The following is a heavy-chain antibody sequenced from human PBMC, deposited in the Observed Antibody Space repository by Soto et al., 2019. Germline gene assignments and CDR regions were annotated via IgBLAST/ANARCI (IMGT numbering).Heavy chain of an antibody. Sequence: EVQLLESGGGLVRPGGSLRLSCAASGFTFSRYAMSWVRQAPGKWLEWVSAISGSGGSTYYADSVKGRFTISRDNSKNTLYLQMNSLRAEDTAVYYCAKGGDYGSGLFDPWGQGTLVTVSS. CDR1: GFTFSRYA. J-gene: IGHJ5*02. CDR2: ISGSGGST. D-gene: IGHD3-10*01. V-gene: IGHV3-23*01. CDR3: AKGGDYGSGLFDP.